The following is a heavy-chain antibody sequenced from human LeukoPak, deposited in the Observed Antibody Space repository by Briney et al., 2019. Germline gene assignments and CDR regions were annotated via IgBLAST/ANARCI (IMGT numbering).Heavy chain of an antibody. CDR2: INHSGST. Sequence: SETLSLTCAVYGGSFSGYYWSWIRQPPGKGLEWIGEINHSGSTNYNPSLKSRVTISVDTSKNQFSLKLSSVTAADTAVYHCARGIEIFGVVTSTEFDYWGQGTLVTVSS. D-gene: IGHD3-3*01. CDR1: GGSFSGYY. CDR3: ARGIEIFGVVTSTEFDY. J-gene: IGHJ4*02. V-gene: IGHV4-34*01.